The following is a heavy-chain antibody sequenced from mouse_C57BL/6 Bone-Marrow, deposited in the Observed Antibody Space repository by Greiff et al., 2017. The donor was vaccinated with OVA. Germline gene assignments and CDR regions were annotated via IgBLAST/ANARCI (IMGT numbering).Heavy chain of an antibody. CDR3: ARHEDGYCASYFDC. CDR2: IYPGDGDT. D-gene: IGHD2-3*01. J-gene: IGHJ2*01. Sequence: QVQLKQSGPELVKPGASVKISCKASGYAFSSSWMNWVKQRPGKGLEWIGRIYPGDGDTNYNGKFKGKATLTADKSSSTAYMQLSSLTSEDSAVYFCARHEDGYCASYFDCWGQGTTLTVSS. CDR1: GYAFSSSW. V-gene: IGHV1-82*01.